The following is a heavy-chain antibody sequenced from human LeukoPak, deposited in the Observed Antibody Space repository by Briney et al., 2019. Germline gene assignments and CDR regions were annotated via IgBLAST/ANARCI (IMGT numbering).Heavy chain of an antibody. V-gene: IGHV3-21*01. CDR1: GFTFSSYS. J-gene: IGHJ4*02. D-gene: IGHD3-22*01. CDR2: ISSSSSYI. Sequence: GGSLRLSCAASGFTFSSYSMNWVRQAPGKGLEWVSSISSSSSYIYYAESVKGRFTISRDNAKNSLYLQMNSLRAEDTAVYYCARDYYYDSSGYGYWGQGTLVTVSS. CDR3: ARDYYYDSSGYGY.